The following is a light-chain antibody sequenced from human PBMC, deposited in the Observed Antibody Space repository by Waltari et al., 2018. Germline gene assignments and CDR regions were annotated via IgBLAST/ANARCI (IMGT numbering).Light chain of an antibody. Sequence: EIVLTQSPATLSLYPGETATLSCRASQHINMNLAWYQHKPGQAPRLLFYGASTRESGVPARFSGSRSGTEFTLTISSLQSEDFGVYYCQQYNDWPPWTFGQGTKVEV. J-gene: IGKJ1*01. CDR3: QQYNDWPPWT. V-gene: IGKV3-15*01. CDR2: GAS. CDR1: QHINMN.